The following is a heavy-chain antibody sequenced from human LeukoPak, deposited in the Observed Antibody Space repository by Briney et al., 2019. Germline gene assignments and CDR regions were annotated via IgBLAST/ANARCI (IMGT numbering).Heavy chain of an antibody. J-gene: IGHJ4*02. CDR3: AKDMFFGLLGAFDY. CDR1: GFTFSSYA. V-gene: IGHV3-23*01. Sequence: GGSLRLSCAASGFTFSSYAMSCVRKAPGKGLEWVSAISGSGGITYYADSVKGRFTISRDNSKNTLYLQMNSLRAEDTAVYYCAKDMFFGLLGAFDYWGQGTLVTVSS. D-gene: IGHD3/OR15-3a*01. CDR2: ISGSGGIT.